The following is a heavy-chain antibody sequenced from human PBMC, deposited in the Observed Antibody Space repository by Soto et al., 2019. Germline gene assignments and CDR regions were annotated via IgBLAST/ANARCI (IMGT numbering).Heavy chain of an antibody. CDR2: ISDSGDKT. CDR3: SKLFPPKDASMLQDSSPL. V-gene: IGHV3-23*01. D-gene: IGHD3-16*01. J-gene: IGHJ3*01. Sequence: GGSLRLSCAASGFTFGNHAMRWVRLAPGKGLEWVSSISDSGDKTYYAESVKGRFTISRDNSKATVFLQMYSLRAEDTAIYYCSKLFPPKDASMLQDSSPLWGQGTMVTVSS. CDR1: GFTFGNHA.